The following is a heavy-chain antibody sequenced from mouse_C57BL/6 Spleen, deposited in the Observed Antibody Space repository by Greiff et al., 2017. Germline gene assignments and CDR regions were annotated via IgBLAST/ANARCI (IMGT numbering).Heavy chain of an antibody. J-gene: IGHJ4*01. CDR2: ISSGSSTI. Sequence: EVKLVESGGGLVKPGGSLKLSCAASGFTFSDYGMHWVRQAPEKGLEWVAYISSGSSTIYYADTVKGRFTISRDNAKNTLFLQMTSLRSEDTAMYYCARTSFYGYSMDYWGQGTSVTVSS. CDR1: GFTFSDYG. V-gene: IGHV5-17*01. CDR3: ARTSFYGYSMDY. D-gene: IGHD2-10*01.